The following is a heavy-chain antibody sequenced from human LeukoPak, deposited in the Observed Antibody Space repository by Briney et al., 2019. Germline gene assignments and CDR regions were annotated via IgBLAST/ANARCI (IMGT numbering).Heavy chain of an antibody. CDR3: TRRGTTWYKDY. J-gene: IGHJ4*02. D-gene: IGHD1-14*01. Sequence: GGSLRLSCAASGFTFSSYSMNWVRQAPGKGLEWVSAIGGGGGSTFYADSVEGRFTISRDNSKNTLYLQMNSLRAEDTALYYCTRRGTTWYKDYWGQGTLVTVSS. V-gene: IGHV3-23*01. CDR2: IGGGGGST. CDR1: GFTFSSYS.